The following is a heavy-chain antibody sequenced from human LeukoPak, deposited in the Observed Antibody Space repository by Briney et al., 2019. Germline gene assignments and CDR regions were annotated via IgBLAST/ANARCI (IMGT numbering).Heavy chain of an antibody. CDR2: ISGSGGST. D-gene: IGHD6-19*01. Sequence: GGSLRLSCAASGFTFSSYSMNWVRQAPGKGLEWVSAISGSGGSTYYADSVKGRFTISRDNSKNTLYLQMNSLRAEDTAVYYCAKDSDPGYSSAPNAFDIWGQGTMVTVSS. CDR1: GFTFSSYS. V-gene: IGHV3-23*01. J-gene: IGHJ3*02. CDR3: AKDSDPGYSSAPNAFDI.